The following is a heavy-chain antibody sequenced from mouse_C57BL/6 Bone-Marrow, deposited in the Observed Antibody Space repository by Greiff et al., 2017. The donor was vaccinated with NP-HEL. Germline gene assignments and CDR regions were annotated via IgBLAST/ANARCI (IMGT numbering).Heavy chain of an antibody. Sequence: EVQGVESGGGLVKPGGSLKLSCAASGFTFSSYAMSWVRQTPEKRLEWVATISDGGSYTYYPDNVKGRFTISRDNAKNNLYLQMSHLKSEDTAMYYCAGDGGGGWFAYWGQGTLVTVSA. J-gene: IGHJ3*01. D-gene: IGHD1-1*02. V-gene: IGHV5-4*01. CDR1: GFTFSSYA. CDR2: ISDGGSYT. CDR3: AGDGGGGWFAY.